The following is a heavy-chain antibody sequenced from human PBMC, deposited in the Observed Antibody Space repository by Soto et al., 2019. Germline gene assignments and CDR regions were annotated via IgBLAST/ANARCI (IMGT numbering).Heavy chain of an antibody. J-gene: IGHJ4*02. Sequence: SETLSLTCTVSGASISSGGYSWSWIRQHPGKGLEWIGYIYYSGSTYYNPSLKSRVTISVDTSKNQFSLKLSSVTAADTAVYYCARAGDYDTSGPSYWGPGTLVTVSS. CDR2: IYYSGST. CDR3: ARAGDYDTSGPSY. CDR1: GASISSGGYS. V-gene: IGHV4-31*03. D-gene: IGHD3-22*01.